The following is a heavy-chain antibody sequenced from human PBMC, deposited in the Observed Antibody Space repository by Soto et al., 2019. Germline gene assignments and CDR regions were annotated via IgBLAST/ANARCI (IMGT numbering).Heavy chain of an antibody. V-gene: IGHV1-46*01. CDR1: GYAFTSYF. J-gene: IGHJ4*01. D-gene: IGHD6-19*01. Sequence: ASAKVPSQPCGYAFTSYFIHWVRQAPGQGLEWMVMINPVDGRTRYEQKFQGRVTVTRDTSTGSVYMELSSLRSEDTAFYYCARSIAVVSIVAFDYWG. CDR2: INPVDGRT. CDR3: ARSIAVVSIVAFDY.